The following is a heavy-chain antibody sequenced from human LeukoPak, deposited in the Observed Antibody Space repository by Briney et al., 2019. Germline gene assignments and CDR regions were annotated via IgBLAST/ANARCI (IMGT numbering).Heavy chain of an antibody. Sequence: PSETLSLTCTVSGGSITSGDYYWSWIRQPPGNGLEWLGYIYYSGSAYYNPSLKSRLTISVDTSKNQFSLEFSSVTAADTAVYYCARVVAGYCSSATCHRYTMDVWGQGTTVTVSS. CDR3: ARVVAGYCSSATCHRYTMDV. J-gene: IGHJ6*02. CDR1: GGSITSGDYY. CDR2: IYYSGSA. D-gene: IGHD2-2*03. V-gene: IGHV4-30-4*01.